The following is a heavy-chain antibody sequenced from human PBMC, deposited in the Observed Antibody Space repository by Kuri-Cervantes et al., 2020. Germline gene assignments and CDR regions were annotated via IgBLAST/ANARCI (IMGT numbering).Heavy chain of an antibody. CDR3: ARGNIVVVPAAWVPLNWFDP. V-gene: IGHV4-31*03. CDR1: GGSISSGGYY. J-gene: IGHJ5*02. Sequence: LSLTCTVSGGSISSGGYYWSWIRQHPGKGLEWIGYIYYSGSTYYNPSLKSRVTISVDTSKNQFSLKLSSVTAADTAVYYCARGNIVVVPAAWVPLNWFDPWGQGTLVTVSS. D-gene: IGHD2-2*01. CDR2: IYYSGST.